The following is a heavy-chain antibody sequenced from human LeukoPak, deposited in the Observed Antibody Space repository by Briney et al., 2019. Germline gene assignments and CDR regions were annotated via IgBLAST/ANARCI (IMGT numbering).Heavy chain of an antibody. Sequence: QPGGSLRLSCAASGFTVSSNYMSWVRQAPGKGLEWVSVIYSGGSTYYADSVKGRFTISRHNSKNTLYLQMNSLRAEDTAVYYCARGHYYGSGSYFRWFDPWGQGTLVTVSS. CDR2: IYSGGST. V-gene: IGHV3-53*04. J-gene: IGHJ5*02. CDR1: GFTVSSNY. CDR3: ARGHYYGSGSYFRWFDP. D-gene: IGHD3-10*01.